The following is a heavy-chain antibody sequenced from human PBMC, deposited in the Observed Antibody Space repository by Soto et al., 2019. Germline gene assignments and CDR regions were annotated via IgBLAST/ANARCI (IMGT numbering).Heavy chain of an antibody. CDR1: GYSFTSYW. CDR3: ARHDIVVVVATSKVQDAFDI. CDR2: IDPSDSYT. D-gene: IGHD2-15*01. Sequence: PGESLKISCKGSGYSFTSYWISRVRQMPGKGLEWMGRIDPSDSYTNYSPSFQGHVTISADKSISTAYLQWSSLKASDTAMYYCARHDIVVVVATSKVQDAFDIWGQGTMVTVSS. V-gene: IGHV5-10-1*01. J-gene: IGHJ3*02.